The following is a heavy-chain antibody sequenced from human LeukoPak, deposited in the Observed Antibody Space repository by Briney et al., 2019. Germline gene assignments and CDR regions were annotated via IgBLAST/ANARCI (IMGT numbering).Heavy chain of an antibody. J-gene: IGHJ4*02. CDR3: VRDIQGTGSPLDY. CDR2: TSGSSRYI. CDR1: GFTFSSYS. Sequence: GGSLRLSCAASGFTFSSYSMDWVRQAPGKGLEWVSSTSGSSRYIYYAESMKGRFAISRDNAKKLLYLQMNSLRAEDTAVYFCVRDIQGTGSPLDYWGQGTLVTVSS. D-gene: IGHD1-1*01. V-gene: IGHV3-21*01.